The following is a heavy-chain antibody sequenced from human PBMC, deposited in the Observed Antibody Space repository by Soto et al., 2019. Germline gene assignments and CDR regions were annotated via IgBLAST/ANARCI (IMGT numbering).Heavy chain of an antibody. D-gene: IGHD6-19*01. Sequence: EMQLLESGGGLVQAGGSLRLSCAASGFTVSSYALNWVRQAPGKGLEWVSGISASTYYADSVKGRFTISRDTSKNTLYLQMNSVRPEDAAVYYCARLPGALVAVLYIYPLDGREAMSDVDVWGQGTTVSVSS. J-gene: IGHJ6*02. CDR3: ARLPGALVAVLYIYPLDGREAMSDVDV. V-gene: IGHV3-23*01. CDR2: ISAST. CDR1: GFTVSSYA.